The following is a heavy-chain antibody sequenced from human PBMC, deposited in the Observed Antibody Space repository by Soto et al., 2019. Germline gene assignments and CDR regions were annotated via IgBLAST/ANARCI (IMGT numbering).Heavy chain of an antibody. CDR1: GFTFTSSA. J-gene: IGHJ6*02. Sequence: SVKVSCKASGFTFTSSAVQWVRQARGQRLEWIGWIVVGSGNTNYAQKFQERVTITRDMSTSTAYMELSSLRSEDTAVYYCASGESAPTLYDLLPGSRPLYYYSGLVVWGPGTSLTVSS. D-gene: IGHD3-9*01. CDR2: IVVGSGNT. V-gene: IGHV1-58*01. CDR3: ASGESAPTLYDLLPGSRPLYYYSGLVV.